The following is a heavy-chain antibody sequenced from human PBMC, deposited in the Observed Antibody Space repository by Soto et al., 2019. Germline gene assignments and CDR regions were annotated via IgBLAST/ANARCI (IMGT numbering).Heavy chain of an antibody. V-gene: IGHV4-34*01. J-gene: IGHJ5*02. CDR2: INHSGST. D-gene: IGHD4-4*01. CDR3: ARGRQSNYGVRCFDP. Sequence: PSETLSLTCAVDGGSFSGYYWSWIRQPPGKGLEWIGEINHSGSTNYNPSLKSRVTISVDTSKNQFSLKLSSVTAADTAVYYCARGRQSNYGVRCFDPWGQGTLVTVSS. CDR1: GGSFSGYY.